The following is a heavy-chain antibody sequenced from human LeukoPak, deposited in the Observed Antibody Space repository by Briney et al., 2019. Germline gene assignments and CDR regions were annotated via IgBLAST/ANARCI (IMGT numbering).Heavy chain of an antibody. CDR2: IYHSGST. CDR1: GYSISSGYY. Sequence: SETLSLTCTVSGYSISSGYYWGWIRQPPGKGLEWIGSIYHSGSTYYNPSFKSRVTISVDTSKNQFSLKLSSVTAADTAVYYCARDISTPDYWGQGTLVTVSS. J-gene: IGHJ4*02. V-gene: IGHV4-38-2*02. D-gene: IGHD2-21*01. CDR3: ARDISTPDY.